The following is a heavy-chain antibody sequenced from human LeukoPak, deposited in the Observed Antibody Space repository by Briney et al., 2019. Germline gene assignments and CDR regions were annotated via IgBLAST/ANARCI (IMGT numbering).Heavy chain of an antibody. CDR2: IIPIFGTA. V-gene: IGHV1-69*05. Sequence: ASVKVSCKASGGTFSSYAINWVRQAPGQGLEWMGGIIPIFGTANYAQKFQGRVTITTDESTSTAYMELSSLRSEDTAVYYCARGASSGYFQFDYWGQGTLVTVSS. J-gene: IGHJ4*02. D-gene: IGHD3-22*01. CDR3: ARGASSGYFQFDY. CDR1: GGTFSSYA.